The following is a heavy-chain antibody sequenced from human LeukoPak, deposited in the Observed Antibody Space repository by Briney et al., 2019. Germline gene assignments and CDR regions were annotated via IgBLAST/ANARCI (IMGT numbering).Heavy chain of an antibody. CDR2: MNPNSGNT. Sequence: ASVKVSCKASGYTFTSYDINWVRQATGQGLEWLGWMNPNSGNTGYAQNFQGRVTMTRNTSIDTAYMELSSLRYEDTAVYYCARDYYGSKSSSFDPWGQGTLVTVSS. J-gene: IGHJ5*02. V-gene: IGHV1-8*01. CDR3: ARDYYGSKSSSFDP. CDR1: GYTFTSYD. D-gene: IGHD3-10*01.